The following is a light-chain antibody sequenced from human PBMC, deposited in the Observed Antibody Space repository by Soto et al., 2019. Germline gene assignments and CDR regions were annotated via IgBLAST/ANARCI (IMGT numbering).Light chain of an antibody. CDR2: AAA. CDR3: QQSYSSLIA. CDR1: QSISSY. Sequence: DIQMTQSPYSLSASVGDRVTITCRASQSISSYLNRYQQKPGIAPKILIYAAASLQSGVPSSFSGSASETDFTLTISSLKPEDFANYYCQQSYSSLIAFGQVTGLEI. V-gene: IGKV1-39*01. J-gene: IGKJ5*01.